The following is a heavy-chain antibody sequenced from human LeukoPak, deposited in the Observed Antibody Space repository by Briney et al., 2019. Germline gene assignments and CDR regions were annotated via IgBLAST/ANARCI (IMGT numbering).Heavy chain of an antibody. CDR1: EFTFSSYG. V-gene: IGHV3-30*02. CDR2: IWYDGNTK. D-gene: IGHD2-15*01. CDR3: AKDPCSGGSCYSYYYYYMDV. J-gene: IGHJ6*03. Sequence: GGSLRLSCAASEFTFSSYGMHWVRQAPGKGLEWVAFIWYDGNTKYYADSVKGRFTISRDNSKNTLYLQMNSLRAEDTAVYYCAKDPCSGGSCYSYYYYYMDVWGKGTTVTVSS.